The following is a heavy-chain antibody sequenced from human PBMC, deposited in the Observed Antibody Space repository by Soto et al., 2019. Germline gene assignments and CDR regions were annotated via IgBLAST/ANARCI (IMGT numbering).Heavy chain of an antibody. J-gene: IGHJ4*02. D-gene: IGHD2-21*02. CDR1: GDTFTDYY. CDR3: ARGGHVVVVTAALDY. Sequence: QVQLMQSGAEVKKPGASVKVSCKASGDTFTDYYIHWVRQAPGQGLEWMGTVNPSGGHTTYAQHFLGRVNVTGDTSTSTLYMELTSLTSDDTAIYYCARGGHVVVVTAALDYWGQGTLVTVSS. V-gene: IGHV1-46*01. CDR2: VNPSGGHT.